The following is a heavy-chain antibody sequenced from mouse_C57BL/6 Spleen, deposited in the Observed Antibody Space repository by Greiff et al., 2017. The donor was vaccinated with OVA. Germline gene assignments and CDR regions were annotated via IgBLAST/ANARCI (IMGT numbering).Heavy chain of an antibody. CDR3: ASSNWFDD. CDR1: GYTFTGYW. Sequence: VQLQQSGAELMKPGASVKLSCKATGYTFTGYWIAWVKQRPGHGLEWLGEILPRSGSTTYNEKFKGKATFTEDTSSNTAYMHLSSLTSEDSASYDSASSNWFDDWGQGTTLTVSS. CDR2: ILPRSGST. D-gene: IGHD4-1*01. V-gene: IGHV1-9*01. J-gene: IGHJ2*01.